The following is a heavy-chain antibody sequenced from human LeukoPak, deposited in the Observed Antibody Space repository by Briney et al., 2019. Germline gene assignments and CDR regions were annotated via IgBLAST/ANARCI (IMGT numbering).Heavy chain of an antibody. D-gene: IGHD3-10*01. CDR3: ARITIEWFDP. V-gene: IGHV4-39*01. CDR1: GGSISSSSYY. Sequence: PSETLSLTCIVSGGSISSSSYYWGWIRQPPGKGPEWIGSMYYSGSTYYNPSLKSRVTLSVDTSKNQFSLKLSSVTAADTAVYYCARITIEWFDPWGQGTLVTVSS. J-gene: IGHJ5*02. CDR2: MYYSGST.